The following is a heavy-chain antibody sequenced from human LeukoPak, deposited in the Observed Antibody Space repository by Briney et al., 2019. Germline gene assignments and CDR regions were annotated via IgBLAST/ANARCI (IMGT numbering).Heavy chain of an antibody. V-gene: IGHV4-39*01. CDR3: ARRDYWGYFDQ. CDR1: GGSISSSSYY. D-gene: IGHD3-16*01. J-gene: IGHJ4*02. CDR2: IYYSGST. Sequence: SETLSLTCTVSGGSISSSSYYWGWIRQPPGKGLEWIGSIYYSGSTYYNPSLKSRVTISVDTSKNQFSLKLSSVTAADTAVYYCARRDYWGYFDQWGQGTLVTVSS.